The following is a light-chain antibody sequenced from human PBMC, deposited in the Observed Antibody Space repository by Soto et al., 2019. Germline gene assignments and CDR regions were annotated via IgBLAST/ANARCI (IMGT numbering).Light chain of an antibody. Sequence: DIVMSPSTASLAVSLGERATMNCKSSQTVFYSSNNKNYLAWYQQKPGQPPKLLIYWASARDSGVPDRFSGSGSGTDFTLTISSLQAEDVAIYYCHQYYSTPVTFGQATQVDI. CDR1: QTVFYSSNNKNY. CDR2: WAS. CDR3: HQYYSTPVT. J-gene: IGKJ1*01. V-gene: IGKV4-1*01.